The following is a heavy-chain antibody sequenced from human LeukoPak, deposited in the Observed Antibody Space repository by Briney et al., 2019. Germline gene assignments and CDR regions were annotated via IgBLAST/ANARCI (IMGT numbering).Heavy chain of an antibody. D-gene: IGHD3-16*01. CDR1: GFTFSSYW. V-gene: IGHV3-74*01. CDR2: INSDGSST. J-gene: IGHJ4*02. CDR3: ARVAGSYAAPDY. Sequence: PGGSLRLSCAASGFTFSSYWIHWVRQAPGKGLVWVSRINSDGSSTTYADSVKGRFTISRDNAKNTLYLQRNSLRAEDTAVYYCARVAGSYAAPDYWGQGTLVTVSS.